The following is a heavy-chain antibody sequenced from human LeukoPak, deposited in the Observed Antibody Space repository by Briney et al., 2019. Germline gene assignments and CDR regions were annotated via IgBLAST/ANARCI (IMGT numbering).Heavy chain of an antibody. V-gene: IGHV1-18*01. J-gene: IGHJ5*02. Sequence: ASVKVFCKASGYSFTTYGIGWVRQAPGQGLEWMGLISTDNGDTNYAPNFQGRVDMTTDTSTRTAYMELRSLRSDDTAVYYCARDRGGLAFDPWGQGTLVTVSS. CDR3: ARDRGGLAFDP. D-gene: IGHD3-3*02. CDR1: GYSFTTYG. CDR2: ISTDNGDT.